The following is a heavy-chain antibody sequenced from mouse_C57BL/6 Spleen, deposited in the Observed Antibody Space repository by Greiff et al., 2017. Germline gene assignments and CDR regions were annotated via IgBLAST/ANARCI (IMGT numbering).Heavy chain of an antibody. V-gene: IGHV1-82*01. CDR1: GYAFSSSW. D-gene: IGHD2-1*01. J-gene: IGHJ4*01. CDR3: AREGGLYGNYGAMDY. Sequence: QVQLKQSGPELVKPGASVKISCKASGYAFSSSWMNWVKQRPGKGLEWIGRIYPGDGDTNYNGKFKGKATLTADKSSSTAYMQLSSLTSEDSAVYFGAREGGLYGNYGAMDYWGQGTSVTVSS. CDR2: IYPGDGDT.